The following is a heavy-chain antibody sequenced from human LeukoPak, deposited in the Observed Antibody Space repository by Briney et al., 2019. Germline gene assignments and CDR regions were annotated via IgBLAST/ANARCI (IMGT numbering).Heavy chain of an antibody. CDR3: AREVRGYSGYYFDY. D-gene: IGHD5-12*01. CDR2: INSDGSST. CDR1: GFTFSSYW. V-gene: IGHV3-74*01. J-gene: IGHJ4*02. Sequence: PGGSLRLSYAASGFTFSSYWMHWVRQAPGKGLVWVSRINSDGSSTSYADSVKGRFTISRDNAKNTLYLKMNSLRAEDTAVYYCAREVRGYSGYYFDYWGQGTLVTVSS.